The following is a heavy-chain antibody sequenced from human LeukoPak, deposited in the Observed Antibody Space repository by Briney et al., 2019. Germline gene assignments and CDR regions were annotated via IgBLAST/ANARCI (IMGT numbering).Heavy chain of an antibody. CDR1: GFTFSSYA. Sequence: SGGSLRLSCAASGFTFSSYAMHWVRQAPGKGLEWVAVIQNDASTRNYVDSVKGRFTISRDNSENTVFLQMDSLRVEDTAVYYCARELSQIVWGGLDYGGQGTLVSVSS. D-gene: IGHD2-21*01. CDR3: ARELSQIVWGGLDY. J-gene: IGHJ4*02. CDR2: IQNDASTR. V-gene: IGHV3-30*04.